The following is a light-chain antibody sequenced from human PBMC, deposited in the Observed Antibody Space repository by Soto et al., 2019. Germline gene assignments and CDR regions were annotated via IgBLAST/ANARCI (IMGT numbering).Light chain of an antibody. Sequence: EIVMTQSPATLSVSPGERATLSCRASQSVSSNLAWYQQKPGQAPRLLIYGASTRATGIPARFSGSGSGTEFTLTIRSLQSEDFAVYYCQQYNNWPPANLQTVYTFGQGTKLEIK. CDR2: GAS. V-gene: IGKV3-15*01. J-gene: IGKJ2*01. CDR3: QQYNNWPPANLQTVYT. CDR1: QSVSSN.